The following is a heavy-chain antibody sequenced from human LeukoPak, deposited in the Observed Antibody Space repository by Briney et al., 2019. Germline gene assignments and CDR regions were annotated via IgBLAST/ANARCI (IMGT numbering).Heavy chain of an antibody. Sequence: ASVKVSCKASGGTFSSYAISWVRQAPGQGLEWMGGIIPIFGTANYAQKFQGRITITTDESTSTAYMELSSLRSEDTAVYYCARGVVVAATPKWFDLWGQGTLVTVSS. V-gene: IGHV1-69*05. J-gene: IGHJ5*02. CDR3: ARGVVVAATPKWFDL. CDR2: IIPIFGTA. CDR1: GGTFSSYA. D-gene: IGHD2-15*01.